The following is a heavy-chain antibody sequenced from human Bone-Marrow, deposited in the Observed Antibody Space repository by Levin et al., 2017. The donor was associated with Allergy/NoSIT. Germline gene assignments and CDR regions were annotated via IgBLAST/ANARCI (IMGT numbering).Heavy chain of an antibody. Sequence: GASVKVSCTASGFPFHTSAMTWVRQAPGQGLGWVSSISGDADTTSYADSVKGRFTVSRDNSKNMLFLQMDNLRVEDTAVFYCAKGSSGWFQETDSWGQGTLVTVSS. CDR3: AKGSSGWFQETDS. D-gene: IGHD6-19*01. CDR1: GFPFHTSA. V-gene: IGHV3-23*01. J-gene: IGHJ4*02. CDR2: ISGDADTT.